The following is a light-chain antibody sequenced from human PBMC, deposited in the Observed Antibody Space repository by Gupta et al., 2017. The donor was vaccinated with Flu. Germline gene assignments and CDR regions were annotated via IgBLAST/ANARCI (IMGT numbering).Light chain of an antibody. CDR3: MRDTHPWT. V-gene: IGKV2-30*01. CDR2: EVS. Sequence: PATLGQPGSISSRSSQSLEYKSGITYLNWFQQRPGQSPRRLIYEVSERDSGVTDRFSGSGSVTDFTLKISRVEAKDVEVYYCMRDTHPWTFGQGTKLEI. J-gene: IGKJ2*02. CDR1: QSLEYKSGITY.